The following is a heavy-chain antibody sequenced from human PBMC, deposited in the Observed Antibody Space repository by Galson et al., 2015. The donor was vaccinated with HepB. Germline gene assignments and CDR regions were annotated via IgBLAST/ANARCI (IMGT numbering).Heavy chain of an antibody. J-gene: IGHJ4*02. Sequence: SLRLSCAASGFTFSSYAIHWVRQAPGKGLEWVAVISYDGSNKYYADSVKGRFTTSRDNSKNTLDLQMDSLRAEDAAVYYCAKGIRGPGRPTTPFDYWGQGTLVTVSS. CDR1: GFTFSSYA. V-gene: IGHV3-30-3*01. CDR2: ISYDGSNK. D-gene: IGHD1-14*01. CDR3: AKGIRGPGRPTTPFDY.